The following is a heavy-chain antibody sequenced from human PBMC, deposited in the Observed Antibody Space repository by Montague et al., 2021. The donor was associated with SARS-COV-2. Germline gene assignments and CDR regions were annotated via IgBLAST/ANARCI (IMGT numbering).Heavy chain of an antibody. J-gene: IGHJ4*02. CDR2: IYNSGSA. CDR1: GGSISSYY. D-gene: IGHD4-23*01. CDR3: ARQRKATVVTDLLFDY. V-gene: IGHV4-59*08. Sequence: SETLSLTCTVSGGSISSYYCSWIRLPQGQGQERIGYIYNSGSANYNYYLKSRVPISVDTSTNQISLKLSSVTAADTAVYYCARQRKATVVTDLLFDYWGQGTLVTVSS.